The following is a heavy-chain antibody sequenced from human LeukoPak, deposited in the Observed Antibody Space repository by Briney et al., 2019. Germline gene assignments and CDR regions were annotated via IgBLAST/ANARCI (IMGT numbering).Heavy chain of an antibody. Sequence: SVKVSCKASGGTFISYTISWVRQAPGQGLEWMGRIIPILGTANYAQKFQGRVTITADKSTSTAYMELSSLRSEDTAVYYCARDSSLYSSTSYWGQGTLVTVSS. D-gene: IGHD6-13*01. CDR2: IIPILGTA. CDR1: GGTFISYT. V-gene: IGHV1-69*08. J-gene: IGHJ4*02. CDR3: ARDSSLYSSTSY.